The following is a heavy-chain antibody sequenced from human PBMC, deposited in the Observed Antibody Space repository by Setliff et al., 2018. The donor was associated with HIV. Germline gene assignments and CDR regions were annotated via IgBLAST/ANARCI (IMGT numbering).Heavy chain of an antibody. Sequence: SVKVSCKASGGTFRTYAISWVRQAPGQGLEWMGGIIPILGIANYAQKFQGRVTMTRDTSIRTAYMELSSLRSEDTAVYYCARGAWYTSGWYSSRYLDVWGKGTTVTVSS. V-gene: IGHV1-69*10. D-gene: IGHD6-19*01. J-gene: IGHJ6*03. CDR1: GGTFRTYA. CDR2: IIPILGIA. CDR3: ARGAWYTSGWYSSRYLDV.